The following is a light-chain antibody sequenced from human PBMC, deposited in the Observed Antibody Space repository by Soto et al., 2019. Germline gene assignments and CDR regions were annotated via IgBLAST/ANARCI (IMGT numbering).Light chain of an antibody. CDR3: QQYGTSPET. Sequence: DMVLTQSPGTLSLSPGERATLSCRASQSVSRSLAWYQQKPGQAPRLLIYGASSRATGIPDRFSGSGSGTDFTLTISRLEPEDFAVYYCQQYGTSPETFGPGTKVDIK. CDR1: QSVSRS. CDR2: GAS. J-gene: IGKJ3*01. V-gene: IGKV3-20*01.